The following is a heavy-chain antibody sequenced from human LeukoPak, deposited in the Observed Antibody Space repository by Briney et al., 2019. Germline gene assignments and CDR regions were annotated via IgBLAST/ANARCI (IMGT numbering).Heavy chain of an antibody. Sequence: HPGGSLRLSCTASGFTFSNYWTHWVRQASGKGPVWVSRINSDGSSINYADSVEGRFTISRDNTKNTLYLEISSLRAEDTAVYYCTRAFNFYHRMDVWGQGTTVTVSS. J-gene: IGHJ6*02. V-gene: IGHV3-74*01. CDR1: GFTFSNYW. CDR3: TRAFNFYHRMDV. D-gene: IGHD5-24*01. CDR2: INSDGSSI.